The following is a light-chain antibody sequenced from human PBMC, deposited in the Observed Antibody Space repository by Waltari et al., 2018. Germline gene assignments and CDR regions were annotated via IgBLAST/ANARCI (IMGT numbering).Light chain of an antibody. CDR2: GAS. V-gene: IGKV3-20*01. Sequence: EIVLTQSPGTLSLSPGERATLSCRASQSVGRYLAWYQQKPGQAPRLLIYGASTRATGIPDRGSGSGSGTDFSLIISRLEPEDFAVYFCQKYEALPATFGQGTKVEIK. CDR1: QSVGRY. CDR3: QKYEALPAT. J-gene: IGKJ1*01.